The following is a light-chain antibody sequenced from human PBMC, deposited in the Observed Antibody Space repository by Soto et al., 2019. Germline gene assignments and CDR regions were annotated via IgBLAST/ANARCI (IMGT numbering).Light chain of an antibody. J-gene: IGLJ1*01. Sequence: QSVLTRPPSASGTPGQRVTISCSGSSFNIGRNTVNWYQHLPGSAPTLLIYNNDQRPSGVADRFSGSKSGTSASPPITGLQSEEEADYYCAAWDDSLNGYVFGSGTKVTVL. V-gene: IGLV1-44*01. CDR2: NND. CDR1: SFNIGRNT. CDR3: AAWDDSLNGYV.